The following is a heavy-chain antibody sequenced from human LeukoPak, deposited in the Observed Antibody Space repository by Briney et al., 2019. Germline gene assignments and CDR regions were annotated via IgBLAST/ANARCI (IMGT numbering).Heavy chain of an antibody. D-gene: IGHD3-10*01. V-gene: IGHV3-23*01. CDR1: GFTFSSYA. CDR2: ISGSGGST. CDR3: AKVTYGSGTYGAFDS. J-gene: IGHJ4*02. Sequence: GGSLRLSCAVSGFTFSSYAMNWVRQAPGKGLEWVSAISGSGGSTYYADSVKGRFTISRDNSKNTLYLQMNSLTAEDTAVYYCAKVTYGSGTYGAFDSWGQGTLVTVSS.